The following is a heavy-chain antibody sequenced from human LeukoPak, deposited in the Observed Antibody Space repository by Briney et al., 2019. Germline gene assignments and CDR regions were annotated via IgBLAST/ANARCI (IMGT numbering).Heavy chain of an antibody. CDR3: TQSNY. CDR1: GFTFGGSP. Sequence: GGSLRLSCAASGFTFGGSPILWVRQASGKGLEWVGRIRSRADNYATAYAASVQGRCTISRDDSKSTAYLQLNSLKTEDTAVYYCTQSNYWGQGALVTVSS. CDR2: IRSRADNYAT. V-gene: IGHV3-73*01. J-gene: IGHJ4*02.